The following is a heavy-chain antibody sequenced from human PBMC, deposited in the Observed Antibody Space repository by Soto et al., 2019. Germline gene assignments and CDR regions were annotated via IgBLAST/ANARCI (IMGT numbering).Heavy chain of an antibody. V-gene: IGHV1-2*04. CDR3: ARGGTLYYYDSSGYPPPYNWFDP. Sequence: ASVKVSCKASGYTFTGYYMHWVRQAPGQGLEWMGWINPNSGGTNYAQKFQGWVTMTRDTSISTAYMELSRLRSDDTAVYYCARGGTLYYYDSSGYPPPYNWFDPWGQGTLVTVSS. CDR2: INPNSGGT. D-gene: IGHD3-22*01. CDR1: GYTFTGYY. J-gene: IGHJ5*02.